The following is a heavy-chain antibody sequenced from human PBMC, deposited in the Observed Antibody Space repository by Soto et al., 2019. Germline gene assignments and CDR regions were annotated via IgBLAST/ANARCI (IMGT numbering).Heavy chain of an antibody. V-gene: IGHV1-18*01. CDR3: VRDPDGHIDFDY. J-gene: IGHJ4*02. CDR1: GYTFTSYG. CDR2: ISAYNGDT. Sequence: ASVKVSCKASGYTFTSYGISWVRQAPGQGLEWMSWISAYNGDTNYAQKDQGRVTMTTDTSTSTAFMEQRSMRFDDTAVYYCVRDPDGHIDFDYWGQGTLVTVS.